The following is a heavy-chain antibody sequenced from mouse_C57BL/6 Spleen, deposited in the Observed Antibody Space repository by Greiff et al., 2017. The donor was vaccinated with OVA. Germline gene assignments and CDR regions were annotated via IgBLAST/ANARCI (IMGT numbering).Heavy chain of an antibody. J-gene: IGHJ4*01. D-gene: IGHD2-2*01. CDR2: IYPGDGDT. V-gene: IGHV1-82*01. CDR3: ARYGYDGYYYAMDY. Sequence: QVQLQQSGPELVKPGASVKISCKASGYAFSSSWMNWVKQRPGKGLEWIGRIYPGDGDTNYNGKFKGKATLTADKSSSTAYMQLSSLTSEDSAVYFCARYGYDGYYYAMDYWGQGTSVTVSS. CDR1: GYAFSSSW.